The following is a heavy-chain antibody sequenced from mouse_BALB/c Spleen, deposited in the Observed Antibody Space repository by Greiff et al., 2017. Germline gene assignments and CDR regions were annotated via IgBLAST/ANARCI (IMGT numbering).Heavy chain of an antibody. J-gene: IGHJ3*01. CDR1: GFTFSSYY. D-gene: IGHD2-4*01. CDR3: ARHEGLPAWFAY. CDR2: INSNGGST. V-gene: IGHV5-6-2*01. Sequence: EVQLVESGGGLVKLGGSLKLSCAASGFTFSSYYMSWVRQTPEKRLELVAAINSNGGSTYYPDTVKGRFTISRDNAKNTLYLQMSSLKSEDTALYYCARHEGLPAWFAYWGQGTLVTVSA.